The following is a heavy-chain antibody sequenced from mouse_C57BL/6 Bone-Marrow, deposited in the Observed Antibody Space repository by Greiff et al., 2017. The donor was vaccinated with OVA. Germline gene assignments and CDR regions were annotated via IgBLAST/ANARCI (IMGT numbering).Heavy chain of an antibody. Sequence: VQLKESGAELVRPGASVTLSCKASGYTFTDYEMHWVKQTPVHGLEWIGAIDPETGGTAYNQKFKGKAILTADKSSSTAYMELRSLTSEDSAVYYCTSKGYWGQGTTLTVSS. J-gene: IGHJ2*01. CDR2: IDPETGGT. CDR3: TSKGY. CDR1: GYTFTDYE. V-gene: IGHV1-15*01.